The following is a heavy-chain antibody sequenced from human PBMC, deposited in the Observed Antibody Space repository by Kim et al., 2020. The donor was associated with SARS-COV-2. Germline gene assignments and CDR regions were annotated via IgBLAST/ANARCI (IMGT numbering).Heavy chain of an antibody. D-gene: IGHD1-7*01. J-gene: IGHJ4*02. CDR1: GGSISSSSYY. CDR2: IYYSGST. V-gene: IGHV4-39*07. Sequence: SETLSLTCTVSGGSISSSSYYWGWIRQPPGKGLEWIGSIYYSGSTYYNPSLKSRVTISVDTSKNQFSLKLSSVTAADTAVYYCAREVPDYPRITGNTYYFDYWGQGTLVTVSS. CDR3: AREVPDYPRITGNTYYFDY.